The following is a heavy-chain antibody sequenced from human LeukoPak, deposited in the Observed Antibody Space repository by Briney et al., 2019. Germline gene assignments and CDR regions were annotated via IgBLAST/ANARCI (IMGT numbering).Heavy chain of an antibody. CDR2: TNPNRGNT. CDR1: GYTFTSYD. CDR3: ARGRHDYLVDY. Sequence: ASVKVSCNASGYTFTSYDINWVPQATGQRLEWMGWTNPNRGNTGYAQKFQGRVTMTRNTPISTAYMELSSLRSEDTAVYYCARGRHDYLVDYWGQGTLVTVSS. J-gene: IGHJ4*02. V-gene: IGHV1-8*01. D-gene: IGHD4-11*01.